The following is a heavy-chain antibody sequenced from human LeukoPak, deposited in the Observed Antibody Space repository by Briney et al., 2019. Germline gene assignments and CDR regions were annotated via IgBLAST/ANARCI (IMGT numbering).Heavy chain of an antibody. Sequence: GGSLRLSCAASGFTFSTFAMIWVRQPPGKGLEWVSSIFPSGGEIHYADSVRGRFTISRDNSKSTLSLQMNSLRVEDTAIYYCATYRQVLLPFESWGQGALVTVSS. CDR3: ATYRQVLLPFES. V-gene: IGHV3-23*01. CDR1: GFTFSTFA. J-gene: IGHJ4*02. CDR2: IFPSGGEI. D-gene: IGHD5-18*01.